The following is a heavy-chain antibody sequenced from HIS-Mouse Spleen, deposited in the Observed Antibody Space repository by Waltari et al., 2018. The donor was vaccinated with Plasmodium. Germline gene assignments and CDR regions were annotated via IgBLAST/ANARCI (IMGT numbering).Heavy chain of an antibody. V-gene: IGHV4-34*01. D-gene: IGHD2-21*02. CDR1: GGSFSGYY. CDR3: ARGRRIVVVTAPRGFFDY. CDR2: INHSGST. Sequence: QVQLQQWGAGLLKPSETLSLTCAVYGGSFSGYYWSWIRQPPGKGLEWIGEINHSGSTKYNPALKSRVTISVDTSKNQFSLKLSSVTAADTAVYYCARGRRIVVVTAPRGFFDYWGQGTLVTVSS. J-gene: IGHJ4*02.